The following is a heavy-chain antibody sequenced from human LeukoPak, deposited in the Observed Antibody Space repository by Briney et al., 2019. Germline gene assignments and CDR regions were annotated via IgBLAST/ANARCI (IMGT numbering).Heavy chain of an antibody. CDR3: ARDPDMSSYGLVSWFDP. CDR1: GGTFSSYA. Sequence: SVTVSCKASGGTFSSYAISWVRQAPGQGLEWMGRIIPIFGTANYAQKFQGRVTITADKSTSTAYMELSSLRSEDTAVYYCARDPDMSSYGLVSWFDPWGQGTLVTVSS. J-gene: IGHJ5*02. CDR2: IIPIFGTA. V-gene: IGHV1-69*06. D-gene: IGHD5-18*01.